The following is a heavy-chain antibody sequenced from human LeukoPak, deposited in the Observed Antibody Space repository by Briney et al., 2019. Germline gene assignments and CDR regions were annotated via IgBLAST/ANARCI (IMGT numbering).Heavy chain of an antibody. CDR3: ARGCYSSGWYPLYYYYGMDV. CDR1: GGSISSSSYY. CDR2: IYYSGST. Sequence: PSETLSLTCTVSGGSISSSSYYWGWIRQPPGKGLEWIGSIYYSGSTYCNPSLKSRVTISVDMSKNQFSLRLSSVTAADTAVYYCARGCYSSGWYPLYYYYGMDVWGQGTTVTVSS. V-gene: IGHV4-39*07. D-gene: IGHD6-19*01. J-gene: IGHJ6*02.